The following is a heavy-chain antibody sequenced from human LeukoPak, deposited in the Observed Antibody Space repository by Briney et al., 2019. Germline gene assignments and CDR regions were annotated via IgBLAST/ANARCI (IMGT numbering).Heavy chain of an antibody. J-gene: IGHJ4*02. D-gene: IGHD6-6*01. Sequence: GGSLRLSCAASGFTFSSYGMHWVCQAPGKGLEWVAFIRYDGSNKYYADYVKGRFTISRDNSKNTLYLQMNSLRAEDTAVYYCANEWGSSRAFDYWGQGTLVTVSS. CDR3: ANEWGSSRAFDY. CDR1: GFTFSSYG. V-gene: IGHV3-30*02. CDR2: IRYDGSNK.